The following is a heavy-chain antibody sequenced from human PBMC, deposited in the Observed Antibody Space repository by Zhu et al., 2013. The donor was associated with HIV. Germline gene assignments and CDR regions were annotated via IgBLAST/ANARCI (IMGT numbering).Heavy chain of an antibody. CDR2: ISAYNGNT. CDR1: GYTFTSYG. J-gene: IGHJ3*02. CDR3: ARDVPDRIKYYYDSSGYYLDAFDI. D-gene: IGHD3-22*01. V-gene: IGHV1-18*04. Sequence: QIQLVQSGAEVKKPGASVKVSCKASGYTFTSYGISWVRQAPGQGLEWMGWISAYNGNTNYAQKLQGRVTMTTDTSTSTAYMELRSLRSDDTAVYYCARDVPDRIKYYYDSSGYYLDAFDIWGQGTMVTVSS.